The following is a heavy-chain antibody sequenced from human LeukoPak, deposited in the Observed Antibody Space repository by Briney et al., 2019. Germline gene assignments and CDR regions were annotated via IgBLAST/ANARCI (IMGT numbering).Heavy chain of an antibody. Sequence: GGSQRLPCAVSVFPFCNAWMSWARQAPGRGLEWGGRIKSKTDGGIIVYAAPVKCRFTISKDDSKNTLYLQMNSLKTEDTAVYYCTTLEGASRDWGQGTLVTVSS. CDR3: TTLEGASRD. CDR2: IKSKTDGGII. D-gene: IGHD1-26*01. CDR1: VFPFCNAW. J-gene: IGHJ4*02. V-gene: IGHV3-15*01.